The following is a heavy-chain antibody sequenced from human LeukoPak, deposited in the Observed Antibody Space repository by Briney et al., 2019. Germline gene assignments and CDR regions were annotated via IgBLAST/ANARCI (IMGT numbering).Heavy chain of an antibody. CDR3: ARDGSSSSSVYYYYGMDV. D-gene: IGHD6-6*01. CDR2: ISAYNGNT. CDR1: GYTFTSYG. J-gene: IGHJ6*02. V-gene: IGHV1-18*01. Sequence: ASVKVSCKASGYTFTSYGISWVRQAPGQGLEWMGWISAYNGNTNYAQKLQGRVTMTTDTSTSIAYMELRSLRFDDTAVYYCARDGSSSSSVYYYYGMDVWGQGTTVTVSS.